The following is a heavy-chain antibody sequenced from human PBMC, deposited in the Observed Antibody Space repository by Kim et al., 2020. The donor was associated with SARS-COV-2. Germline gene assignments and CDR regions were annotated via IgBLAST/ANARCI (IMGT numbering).Heavy chain of an antibody. CDR2: INPDGSST. CDR3: IRGWQYAMDG. J-gene: IGHJ6*02. Sequence: GGSLRLSCAASGLTFSSAWMHWVRQAPGKGLLWVSLINPDGSSTKYADSVRGRFTISRDNAKNTLYLQMNSLRVEDTAVYYCIRGWQYAMDGWGQGTTVT. V-gene: IGHV3-74*03. D-gene: IGHD2-15*01. CDR1: GLTFSSAW.